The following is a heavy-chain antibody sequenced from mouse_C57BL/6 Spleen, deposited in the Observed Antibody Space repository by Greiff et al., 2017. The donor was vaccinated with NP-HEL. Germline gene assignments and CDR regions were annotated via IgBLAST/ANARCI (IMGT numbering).Heavy chain of an antibody. V-gene: IGHV5-16*01. D-gene: IGHD2-1*01. CDR1: GFTFSDYY. Sequence: EVKLVESEGGLVQPGSSMKLSCTASGFTFSDYYMAWVRQVPEKGLEWVANINYDGSSTYYLDSLKSRFIISRDNAKNILYLQMSSLKSEDTATYYCARVYGNYETFYAMDYWGQGTSVTVSS. CDR2: INYDGSST. CDR3: ARVYGNYETFYAMDY. J-gene: IGHJ4*01.